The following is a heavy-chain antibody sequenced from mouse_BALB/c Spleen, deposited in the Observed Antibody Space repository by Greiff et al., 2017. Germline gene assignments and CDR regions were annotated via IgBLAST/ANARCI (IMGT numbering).Heavy chain of an antibody. J-gene: IGHJ4*01. V-gene: IGHV1-69*02. CDR2: IYPSDSYT. CDR1: GYTFTSYW. CDR3: TRYYYGHDEAMDY. D-gene: IGHD1-1*01. Sequence: QVHVKQPGAELVRPGASVKLSCKASGYTFTSYWINWVKQRPGQGLEWIGNIYPSDSYTNYNQKFKDKATLTVDKSSSTAYMQLSSPTSEDSAVYYCTRYYYGHDEAMDYWGQGTSVTVSS.